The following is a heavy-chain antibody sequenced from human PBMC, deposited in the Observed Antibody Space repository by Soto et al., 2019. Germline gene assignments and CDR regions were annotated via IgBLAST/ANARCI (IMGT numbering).Heavy chain of an antibody. CDR2: ISYDGSNK. Sequence: QVQLVESGGGVVQPGRSLRLSCAASGFTFSSYGMHWVRQAPGKGLEWVAVISYDGSNKYYADSVKGRFTISRDNSKHTLYLQMNSLRAEDTAVYYCAKDAAYCSGGSCYSALDYWGQGTLVTVSS. V-gene: IGHV3-30*18. CDR1: GFTFSSYG. J-gene: IGHJ4*02. CDR3: AKDAAYCSGGSCYSALDY. D-gene: IGHD2-15*01.